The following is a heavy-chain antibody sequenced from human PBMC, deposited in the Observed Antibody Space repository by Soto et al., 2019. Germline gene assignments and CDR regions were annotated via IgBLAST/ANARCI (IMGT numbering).Heavy chain of an antibody. D-gene: IGHD3-16*01. CDR2: ISGSGGST. Sequence: EVQLLESGGGLVQPGGSLRLSCAASGFTFSSYAMSWVRQAPGKGLEWVSAISGSGGSTYYADSVKGRFTISRDNSKNTLYLQMNSLRAEDTAVYYCAKDLRLGHMITFGGVPGPKSLAFDIWGQGTMVTVSS. J-gene: IGHJ3*02. CDR1: GFTFSSYA. V-gene: IGHV3-23*01. CDR3: AKDLRLGHMITFGGVPGPKSLAFDI.